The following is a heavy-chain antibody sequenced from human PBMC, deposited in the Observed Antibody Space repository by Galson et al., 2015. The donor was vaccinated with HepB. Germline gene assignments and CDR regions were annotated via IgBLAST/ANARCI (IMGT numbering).Heavy chain of an antibody. Sequence: LRLSCAASGFTFSSYSMNWVRQAPGKGLEWVSYISSSSSTIYYADSVKGRFTISRDNAKNSLYLQMNSLRAEDTAVYYCARISRVPYDAFDIWGQGTMVTVSS. CDR3: ARISRVPYDAFDI. CDR1: GFTFSSYS. V-gene: IGHV3-48*04. J-gene: IGHJ3*02. CDR2: ISSSSSTI.